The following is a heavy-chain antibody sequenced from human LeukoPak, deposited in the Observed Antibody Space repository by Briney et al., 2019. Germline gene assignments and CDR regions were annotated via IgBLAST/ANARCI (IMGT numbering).Heavy chain of an antibody. CDR2: IIPIFGTA. D-gene: IGHD3-9*01. CDR1: GGTLSSYA. J-gene: IGHJ4*02. CDR3: ARSDRPALRYFDWLLFPFDY. V-gene: IGHV1-69*13. Sequence: ASVKVSCKTSGGTLSSYAISWVRQAPGQGLEWMGGIIPIFGTANYAQKFHGRVTITADESTSTAYMELSSLRSEDTAVYYCARSDRPALRYFDWLLFPFDYWGQGTLVTVSS.